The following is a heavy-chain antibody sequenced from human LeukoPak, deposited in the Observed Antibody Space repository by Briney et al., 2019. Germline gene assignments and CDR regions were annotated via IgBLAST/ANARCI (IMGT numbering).Heavy chain of an antibody. J-gene: IGHJ4*02. CDR3: AKDGKNYFDY. CDR1: GFTFDHYT. V-gene: IGHV3-43*01. CDR2: ISWDGGST. Sequence: TGGSLRLSCAASGFTFDHYTMHWVRQAPGKGLEWVSLISWDGGSTYYADSVKGRFTISRDNSKNSLSLQINSLRAEDTALYYCAKDGKNYFDYWGQGTLVTVSS.